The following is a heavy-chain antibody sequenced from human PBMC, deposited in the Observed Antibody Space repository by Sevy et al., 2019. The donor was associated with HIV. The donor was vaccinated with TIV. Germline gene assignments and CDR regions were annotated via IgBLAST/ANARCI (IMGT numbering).Heavy chain of an antibody. Sequence: GGSLRLSCAASGFTFSSYSMNWVRQAPGKGLEWVSYISSSSSTIYYADSVKGRFTISRDNAKNSLYLQMNSMRAEDTAVYYCASEIYSRSPYYYYGMDVWGQGTTVTVSS. D-gene: IGHD6-6*01. CDR2: ISSSSSTI. CDR3: ASEIYSRSPYYYYGMDV. V-gene: IGHV3-48*01. J-gene: IGHJ6*02. CDR1: GFTFSSYS.